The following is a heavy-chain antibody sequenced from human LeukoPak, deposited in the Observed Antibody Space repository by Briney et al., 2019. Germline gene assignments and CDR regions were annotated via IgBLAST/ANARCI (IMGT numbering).Heavy chain of an antibody. CDR1: GFTFSDYY. D-gene: IGHD6-13*01. CDR2: ISRSGSSI. J-gene: IGHJ3*02. Sequence: GGSLRLSCAASGFTFSDYYMSWIRQAPGKGLEWVSYISRSGSSIYYEDSVKGRFTISRDNAKNSLYLQMNCLRAEDTAVYYCARGVSISSSWYNDIWGQGTMVTVSA. V-gene: IGHV3-11*01. CDR3: ARGVSISSSWYNDI.